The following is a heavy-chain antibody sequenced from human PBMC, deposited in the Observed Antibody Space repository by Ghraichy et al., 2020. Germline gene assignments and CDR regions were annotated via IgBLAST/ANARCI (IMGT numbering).Heavy chain of an antibody. D-gene: IGHD3-10*01. V-gene: IGHV3-23*01. CDR3: AKNPDPVRGASRPKKYYYYYMDV. Sequence: GGSLRLSCAASGFTFSNCALTWVRQAPGKGLEWVSTISHSGGGTFYADSVKGRFTISRDTSQQTLNLQMNSLRAEDTAVYYCAKNPDPVRGASRPKKYYYYYMDVWGKGTTVTVSS. J-gene: IGHJ6*03. CDR2: ISHSGGGT. CDR1: GFTFSNCA.